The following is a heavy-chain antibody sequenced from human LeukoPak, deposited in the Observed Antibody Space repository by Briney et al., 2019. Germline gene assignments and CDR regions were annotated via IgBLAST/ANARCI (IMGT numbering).Heavy chain of an antibody. CDR3: AKINNDDDY. Sequence: GRSLRLSCAASGFTFTTFGIHWVREAPGKGLEWVAAISPDGNIEYYTDSVKGRFTISRDNSKNMIYLQMNSLRGEDSAVYYCAKINNDDDYWGQGALVTVSS. J-gene: IGHJ4*02. V-gene: IGHV3-30*18. CDR1: GFTFTTFG. CDR2: ISPDGNIE. D-gene: IGHD1/OR15-1a*01.